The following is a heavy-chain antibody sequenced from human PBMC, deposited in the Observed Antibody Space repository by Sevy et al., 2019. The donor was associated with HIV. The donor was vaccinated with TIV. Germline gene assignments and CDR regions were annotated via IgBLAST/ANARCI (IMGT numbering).Heavy chain of an antibody. CDR3: ARDNYYDRHLFDI. Sequence: GESLKISCAASGFTFSSYSMNWVRQAPGKGLEWVSSISSSSSYIYYADSVKGRFTISRDNAKNSLYLQMNSLRAEDTAVYYCARDNYYDRHLFDIWGQGTMVTVSS. V-gene: IGHV3-21*01. J-gene: IGHJ3*02. CDR2: ISSSSSYI. D-gene: IGHD3-22*01. CDR1: GFTFSSYS.